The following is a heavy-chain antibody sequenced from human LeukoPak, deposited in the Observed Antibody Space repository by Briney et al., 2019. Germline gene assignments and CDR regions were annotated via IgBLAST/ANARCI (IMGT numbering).Heavy chain of an antibody. CDR2: ISGSGGST. J-gene: IGHJ4*02. CDR3: AKRPYCGGDCYSFVLDY. Sequence: GGSLRLSCAASGFTFSSYAMSWVRQAPGKGLEWVSAISGSGGSTYYADSVKGRFTISRDNSKNTLYLQMNSLRAEDTAVYYCAKRPYCGGDCYSFVLDYWGQGTLVTVPS. V-gene: IGHV3-23*01. CDR1: GFTFSSYA. D-gene: IGHD2-21*02.